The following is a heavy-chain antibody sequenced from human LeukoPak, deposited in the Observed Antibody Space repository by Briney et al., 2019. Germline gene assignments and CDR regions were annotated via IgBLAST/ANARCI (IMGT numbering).Heavy chain of an antibody. V-gene: IGHV1-8*01. J-gene: IGHJ4*02. Sequence: ASVKVSCKASGYTFTSYDINWVRQATGQGLEWMGWMNPNSGNTGYAQKFQGRVTMTRNTSISTAYMELSNLRSEDTAVYYCARGWYSSGWYYFDYWGQGTLVTVSS. D-gene: IGHD6-19*01. CDR2: MNPNSGNT. CDR3: ARGWYSSGWYYFDY. CDR1: GYTFTSYD.